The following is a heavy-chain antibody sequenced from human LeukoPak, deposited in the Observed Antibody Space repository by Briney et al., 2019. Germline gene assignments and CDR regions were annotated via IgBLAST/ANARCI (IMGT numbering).Heavy chain of an antibody. CDR1: GYTFTGYY. V-gene: IGHV1-2*02. Sequence: GASVKVSCKASGYTFTGYYMHWVRQAPGQGPEWMGWINPNSGGTNYAQKFQGRVTMTRDTSISTAYMELSRLRSDDTAVYYCARWKTYGGNGRNDYWGQGTLVTVSS. J-gene: IGHJ4*02. CDR3: ARWKTYGGNGRNDY. CDR2: INPNSGGT. D-gene: IGHD4-23*01.